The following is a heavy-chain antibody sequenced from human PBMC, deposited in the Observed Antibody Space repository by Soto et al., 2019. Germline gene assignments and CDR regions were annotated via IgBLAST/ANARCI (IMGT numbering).Heavy chain of an antibody. CDR2: VFYSGIT. D-gene: IGHD3-16*01. CDR1: GGSFSSSNHY. Sequence: SETLSLTCSVSGGSFSSSNHYWGWIRQTPDMDLEWIGSVFYSGITYYRPSLRGRVNIDVDTSNNQFSLQLRSVTAADTAVYYCARRHRPYYFDYRAQRVPVTVSS. CDR3: ARRHRPYYFDY. V-gene: IGHV4-39*01. J-gene: IGHJ4*02.